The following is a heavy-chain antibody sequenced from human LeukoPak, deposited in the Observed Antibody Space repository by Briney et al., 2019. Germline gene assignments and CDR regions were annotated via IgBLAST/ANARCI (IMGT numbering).Heavy chain of an antibody. Sequence: GGSLRLSCAASGFTFSNYWMHWVRQAPGRGLVWVSRINTDGRTTIYADSVKGRFTISRDNSKNTLYLQMNSLRAEDTAVYYCAKRESSFFEYWGQGTPVTVSS. J-gene: IGHJ4*02. CDR1: GFTFSNYW. D-gene: IGHD2-15*01. CDR2: INTDGRTT. CDR3: AKRESSFFEY. V-gene: IGHV3-74*01.